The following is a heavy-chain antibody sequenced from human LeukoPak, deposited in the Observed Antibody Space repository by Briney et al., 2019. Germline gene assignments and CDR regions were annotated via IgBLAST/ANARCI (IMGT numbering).Heavy chain of an antibody. CDR2: IYTSGST. Sequence: SETLSLTCTVSGGSISSYCWSWIRQPAGKGLEWIGRIYTSGSTNYNPSLKSRVTMSVDTSKNQFSLKLSSVTAADTAVYYCARDRYYYDSSGYRFDPWGQGTLVTVSS. J-gene: IGHJ5*02. CDR1: GGSISSYC. V-gene: IGHV4-4*07. D-gene: IGHD3-22*01. CDR3: ARDRYYYDSSGYRFDP.